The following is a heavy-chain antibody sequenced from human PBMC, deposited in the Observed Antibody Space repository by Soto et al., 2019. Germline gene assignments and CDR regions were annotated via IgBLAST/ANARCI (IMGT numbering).Heavy chain of an antibody. V-gene: IGHV6-1*01. D-gene: IGHD6-6*01. CDR2: TYYRSKWYN. Sequence: SQTLSLTCAISGDSVASDSATWNWIRQSPSRGLEWLGRTYYRSKWYNDYAVSVKSRIAITPDTSKNQFSLQLISVTPEDTAVYFCARQYSTSSYYYGLDVWDQGTTVTVSS. J-gene: IGHJ6*02. CDR3: ARQYSTSSYYYGLDV. CDR1: GDSVASDSAT.